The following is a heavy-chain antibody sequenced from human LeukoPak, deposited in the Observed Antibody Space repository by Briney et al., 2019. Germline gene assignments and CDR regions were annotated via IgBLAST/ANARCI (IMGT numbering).Heavy chain of an antibody. D-gene: IGHD3-10*01. CDR2: INHSGST. Sequence: SETLSLTCAVSGGSFSGYYWSWIRQPPGKGLEWIGEINHSGSTNYNPSLKSRVTISVDTSKNQFSLKLSSVTAADTAVYYCATRNYYGSGNWFDPWGQGTLVTVSS. V-gene: IGHV4-34*01. CDR1: GGSFSGYY. J-gene: IGHJ5*02. CDR3: ATRNYYGSGNWFDP.